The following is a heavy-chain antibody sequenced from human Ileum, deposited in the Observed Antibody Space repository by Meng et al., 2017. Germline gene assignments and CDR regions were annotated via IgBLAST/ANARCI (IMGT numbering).Heavy chain of an antibody. CDR2: ISGIGGST. V-gene: IGHV3-23*01. CDR1: GFTFSSYA. Sequence: GGSLRLSCAASGFTFSSYAMSWVRQAPGKGMEWVSAISGIGGSTYYADSVKGRFTISRDNSKNTLYLQMNSLRAEDTAVYYCAKDLGGGYNDYYYYYGMDVWGQGTTVTVSS. D-gene: IGHD5-24*01. CDR3: AKDLGGGYNDYYYYYGMDV. J-gene: IGHJ6*02.